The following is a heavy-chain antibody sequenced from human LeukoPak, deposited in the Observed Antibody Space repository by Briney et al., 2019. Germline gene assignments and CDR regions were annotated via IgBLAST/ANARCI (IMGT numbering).Heavy chain of an antibody. CDR3: ARGFQRIQLWLPLAFDY. V-gene: IGHV4-4*07. CDR1: GGSISSYS. CDR2: IFASGST. Sequence: SETLSLTCTVSGGSISSYSWSWIRQPAGKGLEWIGRIFASGSTKYNPSLKSRVTISVDTSKNQFSLKLNSVTAADTAVYYCARGFQRIQLWLPLAFDYWGQGSLVTVSS. D-gene: IGHD5-18*01. J-gene: IGHJ4*02.